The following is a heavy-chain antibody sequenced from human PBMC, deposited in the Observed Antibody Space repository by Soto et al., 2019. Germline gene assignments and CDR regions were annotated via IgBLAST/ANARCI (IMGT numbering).Heavy chain of an antibody. J-gene: IGHJ6*03. D-gene: IGHD1-7*01. CDR2: TYYRSRWYN. CDR1: GDSVSSNSPA. V-gene: IGHV6-1*01. Sequence: SQTLSLTCVISGDSVSSNSPAWNWIRQSPSRGLEWLGRTYYRSRWYNDYAVSVRSRITVNADTSKNQFSLHLNSVTPEDTAVYYFAGTSSLQWYYMDVWDKGTTVTVSS. CDR3: AGTSSLQWYYMDV.